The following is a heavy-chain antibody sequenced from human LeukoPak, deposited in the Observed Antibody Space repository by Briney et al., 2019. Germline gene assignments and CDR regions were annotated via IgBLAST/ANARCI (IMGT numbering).Heavy chain of an antibody. CDR2: ISLAGRT. V-gene: IGHV4-4*02. Sequence: PSETLSLTCGVSGGSITTTNYRSWVRQPPGGGLEWIGEISLAGRTRYNPSLKSRVNISIDESKNHLYLNLASVTAADTAVYYCSRESGPFCPFGHWGQGTLVAVTS. D-gene: IGHD1-26*01. CDR3: SRESGPFCPFGH. CDR1: GGSITTTNY. J-gene: IGHJ4*02.